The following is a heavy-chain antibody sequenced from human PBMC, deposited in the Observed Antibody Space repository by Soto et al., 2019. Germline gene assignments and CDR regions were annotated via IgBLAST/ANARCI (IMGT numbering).Heavy chain of an antibody. D-gene: IGHD2-15*01. V-gene: IGHV1-58*02. CDR2: IVVGSGST. CDR3: AALREVAGSFFDH. CDR1: TYTSTSYA. J-gene: IGHJ4*02. Sequence: SVKVSCKASTYTSTSYAIRWVRQARGQRLEWIGWIVVGSGSTKSAPKIQGRVTITTDMSTGTAYMELSGLRSEDTAVYYCAALREVAGSFFDHWGQGTLVTVSA.